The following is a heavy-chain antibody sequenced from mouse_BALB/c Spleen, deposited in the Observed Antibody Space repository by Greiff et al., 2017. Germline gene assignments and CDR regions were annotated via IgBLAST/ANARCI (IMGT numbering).Heavy chain of an antibody. CDR1: GYTFTSYW. D-gene: IGHD1-1*01. J-gene: IGHJ1*01. CDR2: INPSTGYT. V-gene: IGHV1-7*01. CDR3: ARGAYYYGSPYFDV. Sequence: VQVVESGAELAKPGASVKMSCKASGYTFTSYWMHWVKQRPGQGLEWIGYINPSTGYTEYNQKFKDKATLTADKSSSTAYMQLSSLTSEDSAVYYCARGAYYYGSPYFDVWGAGTTVTVSS.